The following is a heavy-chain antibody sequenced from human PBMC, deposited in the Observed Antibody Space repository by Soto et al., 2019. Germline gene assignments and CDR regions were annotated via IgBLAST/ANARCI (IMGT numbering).Heavy chain of an antibody. D-gene: IGHD3-3*01. CDR3: ARKQAGFFYGIDY. CDR2: IDGSGYT. CDR1: GGSISSGYYY. J-gene: IGHJ4*02. V-gene: IGHV4-30-4*01. Sequence: PSETLSLTCSVSGGSISSGYYYWSWIRQPPGKGLEWLGYIDGSGYTFYNPSLQSRLTLSMDTSKNQFSLKLSSATAADTAVYFCARKQAGFFYGIDYWGQGTLVTVSS.